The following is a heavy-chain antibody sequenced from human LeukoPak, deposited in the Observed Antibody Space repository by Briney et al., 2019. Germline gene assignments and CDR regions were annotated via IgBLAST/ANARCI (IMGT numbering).Heavy chain of an antibody. CDR3: AVEEWGYYFDS. CDR1: GFTFSNYA. D-gene: IGHD3-3*01. J-gene: IGHJ4*02. CDR2: IRGSGGST. Sequence: GGSLRLSCAASGFTFSNYAMMWVRQAPGKGLEWVSAIRGSGGSTYYADSVKGRCTISRDNSKNTLYLQMNSLRAEDTAVYYCAVEEWGYYFDSWGQGTLVTVSS. V-gene: IGHV3-23*01.